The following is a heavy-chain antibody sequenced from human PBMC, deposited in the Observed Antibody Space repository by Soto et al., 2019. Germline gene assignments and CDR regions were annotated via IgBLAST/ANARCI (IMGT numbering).Heavy chain of an antibody. CDR1: GYTFTRYG. CDR3: TTDERVYCSSGSYEYFFDY. Sequence: ASVKVSCKASGYTFTRYGVSLVRQAPGQGLEWMGWISAYNGNTNSAPKLQGRVTMTTDTSTSTAYMELRSLRSDDTAVYYCTTDERVYCSSGSYEYFFDYWGQGTLVPVSS. D-gene: IGHD2-15*01. J-gene: IGHJ4*02. V-gene: IGHV1-18*01. CDR2: ISAYNGNT.